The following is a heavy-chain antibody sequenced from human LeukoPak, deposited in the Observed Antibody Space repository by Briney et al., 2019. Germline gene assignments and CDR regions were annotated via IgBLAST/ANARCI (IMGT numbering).Heavy chain of an antibody. CDR3: ASGTGVRGVIGFDY. V-gene: IGHV4-34*01. CDR2: INHSGST. CDR1: GGSFSGYY. J-gene: IGHJ4*02. D-gene: IGHD3-10*01. Sequence: PSETLSLTCAVYGGSFSGYYWSWIRQPPGKGLEWIGEINHSGSTNYNPSLKSRVTISVDTSKNQFSLKLSSVTAADTAVYYCASGTGVRGVIGFDYWGQGTLVTVSS.